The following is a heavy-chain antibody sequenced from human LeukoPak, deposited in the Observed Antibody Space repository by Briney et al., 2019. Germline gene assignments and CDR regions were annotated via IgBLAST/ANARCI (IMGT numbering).Heavy chain of an antibody. CDR1: GFTFSSYG. CDR3: ARDKGFGEFKGYYGMDV. J-gene: IGHJ6*02. V-gene: IGHV3-30*03. Sequence: PGGSLRLSCAASGFTFSSYGMHWVRQAPGKGLKWVAVISYDGSNKYYADSVKGRFTISRDNSKNTLYLQMNSLRAEDTAVYYCARDKGFGEFKGYYGMDVWGQGTTVTVSS. CDR2: ISYDGSNK. D-gene: IGHD3-10*01.